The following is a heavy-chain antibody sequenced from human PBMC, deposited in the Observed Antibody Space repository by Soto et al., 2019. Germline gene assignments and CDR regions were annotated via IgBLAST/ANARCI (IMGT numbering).Heavy chain of an antibody. D-gene: IGHD5-12*01. V-gene: IGHV3-23*01. J-gene: IGHJ4*02. Sequence: GGSLRLSCAASGFTFSSYAMSCVRQAPWRGLEWVSAISGSGGSTYDADSVKGRFTISRDNSKNTLYLQMNSLGAEDTAVYYCAKDPQWLRLVGLLDYWGQATLVTVSS. CDR1: GFTFSSYA. CDR3: AKDPQWLRLVGLLDY. CDR2: ISGSGGST.